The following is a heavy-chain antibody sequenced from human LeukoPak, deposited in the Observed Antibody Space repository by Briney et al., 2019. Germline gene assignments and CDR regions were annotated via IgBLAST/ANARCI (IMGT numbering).Heavy chain of an antibody. CDR3: ARRIGVATTLDY. J-gene: IGHJ4*02. CDR2: IVHSGST. D-gene: IGHD6-19*01. V-gene: IGHV4-34*12. CDR1: GESFSGYF. Sequence: SETLSLACAVFGESFSGYFWTWIRQPPGKGLEWIGEIVHSGSTNYNPSLKSRVTISVDTSKKRFSLNLRSVTAADTALYFCARRIGVATTLDYWGQGTLVTVSS.